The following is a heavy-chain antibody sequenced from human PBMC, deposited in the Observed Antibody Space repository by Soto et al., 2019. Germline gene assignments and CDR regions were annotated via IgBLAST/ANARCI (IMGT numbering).Heavy chain of an antibody. J-gene: IGHJ6*02. D-gene: IGHD3-10*01. Sequence: GASVKVSCKASGYTFTGYYMHWVRQAPGQGLEWMGWINPNSGGTNYAQKFQGWVTMTRDTSISTAYMELSRLRSDDTAVYYCARDYYGSGSYYGYYYGMDVWGQGTTVTVSS. CDR3: ARDYYGSGSYYGYYYGMDV. V-gene: IGHV1-2*04. CDR2: INPNSGGT. CDR1: GYTFTGYY.